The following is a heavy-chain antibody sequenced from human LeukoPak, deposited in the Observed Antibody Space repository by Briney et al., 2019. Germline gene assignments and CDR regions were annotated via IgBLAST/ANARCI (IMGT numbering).Heavy chain of an antibody. J-gene: IGHJ4*02. D-gene: IGHD3-22*01. CDR2: IYYSGST. CDR1: GGSISSSSYY. Sequence: ASETLSLTCTVSGGSISSSSYYWSWIRQPPGKGLEWIGYIYYSGSTNYNPSLKSRVTISVDTSKNQFSLKLSSVTAADTAVYYCARVDASSGYYSWGNYYFDYWGQGTLVTVSS. V-gene: IGHV4-61*01. CDR3: ARVDASSGYYSWGNYYFDY.